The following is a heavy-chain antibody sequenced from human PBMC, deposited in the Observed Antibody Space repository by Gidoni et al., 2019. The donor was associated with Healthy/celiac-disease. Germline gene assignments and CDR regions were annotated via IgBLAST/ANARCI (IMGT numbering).Heavy chain of an antibody. Sequence: QVQLQESGPGLVKPSETLSLTCTVSGGSISSYYWRWIRQPPGTGLEWIGYIYYSGSTNYNPSLKSRVTISVDTSKNQFSLKLSSVTAADTAVYYCAGSRITMVRGGYYYGMDVWGQGTTVTVSS. D-gene: IGHD3-10*01. J-gene: IGHJ6*02. CDR3: AGSRITMVRGGYYYGMDV. CDR1: GGSISSYY. CDR2: IYYSGST. V-gene: IGHV4-59*01.